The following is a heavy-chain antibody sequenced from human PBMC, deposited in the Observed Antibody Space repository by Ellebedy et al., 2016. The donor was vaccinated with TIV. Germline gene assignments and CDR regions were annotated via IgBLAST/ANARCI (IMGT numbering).Heavy chain of an antibody. V-gene: IGHV3-13*01. Sequence: GESLKISCAASGFTFSSYDMHWVRQVTGKGLEWVSAIGTAGDTYYPGSVKGRFTISRENAKNSLYLQMNSLRAGDTAVYYCARATEGLDYWGQRTLVTVSS. CDR1: GFTFSSYD. J-gene: IGHJ4*02. CDR2: IGTAGDT. D-gene: IGHD1-14*01. CDR3: ARATEGLDY.